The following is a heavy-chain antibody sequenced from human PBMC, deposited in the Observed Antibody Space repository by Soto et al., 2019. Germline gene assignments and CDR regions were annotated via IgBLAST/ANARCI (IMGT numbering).Heavy chain of an antibody. J-gene: IGHJ4*02. CDR2: IYYSGSA. V-gene: IGHV4-39*01. CDR1: GGSISSSDYY. Sequence: SETLSLTCTVSGGSISSSDYYWGWIRQPPGKGLEWIGNIYYSGSASYNPSLKSRVTISVDTSKNQVSLKLSSVTAADTAVYFGVSGYPWVGFDYWGKGTLVTVSS. CDR3: VSGYPWVGFDY. D-gene: IGHD5-18*01.